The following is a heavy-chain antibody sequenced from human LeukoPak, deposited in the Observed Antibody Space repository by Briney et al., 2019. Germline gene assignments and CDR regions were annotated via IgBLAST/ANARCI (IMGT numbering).Heavy chain of an antibody. J-gene: IGHJ4*02. Sequence: GASVKVSCKASGYTFATYGFCWVRQAPGHGLEWMGWISANTGKTDYARKFQGGVTMTTDTSTSTAYMELRSLRPDDTAVYYCAKVAGDRMDYWGQGTPLTVSS. CDR3: AKVAGDRMDY. D-gene: IGHD6-13*01. V-gene: IGHV1-18*01. CDR1: GYTFATYG. CDR2: ISANTGKT.